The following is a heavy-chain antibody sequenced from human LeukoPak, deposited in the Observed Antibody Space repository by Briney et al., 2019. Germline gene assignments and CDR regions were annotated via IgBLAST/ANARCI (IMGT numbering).Heavy chain of an antibody. CDR1: GYTFTSYA. J-gene: IGHJ6*02. V-gene: IGHV1-3*01. D-gene: IGHD5-24*01. CDR2: INAGNGNT. CDR3: ARDGWHKDYYYGMDV. Sequence: ASVKVSCKASGYTFTSYAMHWVRQAPGQRLEWMGWINAGNGNTKYSQKFQGRVTITRDTSASTAYMELSSLRSEDTAVYYCARDGWHKDYYYGMDVWGQGITVTVSS.